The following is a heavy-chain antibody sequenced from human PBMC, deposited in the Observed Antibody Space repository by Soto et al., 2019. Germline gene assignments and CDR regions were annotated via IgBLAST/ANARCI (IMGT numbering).Heavy chain of an antibody. D-gene: IGHD1-26*01. V-gene: IGHV1-18*01. CDR2: ISAYNGNT. CDR1: GYTFTSYG. CDR3: ARLVGAPGPWFDP. J-gene: IGHJ5*02. Sequence: QVQLVQSGGEVKKPGASVKVSCKASGYTFTSYGISWVRQAPGQGLEWMGRISAYNGNTNYAQKLQGRVTMTTDTPTSTAYMALRSLRSDDTTAYYCARLVGAPGPWFDPWGQGTLVTVSS.